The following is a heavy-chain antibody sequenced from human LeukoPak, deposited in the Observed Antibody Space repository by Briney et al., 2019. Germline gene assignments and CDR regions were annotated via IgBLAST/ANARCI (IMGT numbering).Heavy chain of an antibody. J-gene: IGHJ4*02. CDR2: AYWDDDN. CDR1: GFSLTSRPEG. V-gene: IGHV2-5*02. Sequence: SGPTLVKPTETLTLTCSFSGFSLTSRPEGVGWVHQPPGEALEWLAFAYWDDDNRYNPSLRSRLTATKDTSKSQVFLTMTNLDPVDTGTYYCAHRRDYNGDWDGGLFDFWGQGILVTVSS. CDR3: AHRRDYNGDWDGGLFDF. D-gene: IGHD2-21*02.